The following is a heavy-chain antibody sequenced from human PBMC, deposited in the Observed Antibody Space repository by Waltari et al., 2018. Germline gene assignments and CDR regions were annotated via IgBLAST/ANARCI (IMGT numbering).Heavy chain of an antibody. J-gene: IGHJ3*02. Sequence: QVQLQESGPGLVKPSETLSLTCAVSGYSISRGYYWGWIRQPPGKGLEWIGSIYHSGSTYYNPSLKSRVTISVDTSKNQFSLKLSSVTAADTAVYYCARGLMPERRTGAFDIWGQGTMVTVSS. CDR2: IYHSGST. CDR1: GYSISRGYY. V-gene: IGHV4-38-2*01. D-gene: IGHD2-2*01. CDR3: ARGLMPERRTGAFDI.